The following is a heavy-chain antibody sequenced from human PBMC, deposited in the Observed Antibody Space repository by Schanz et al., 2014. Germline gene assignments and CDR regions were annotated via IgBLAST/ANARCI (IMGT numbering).Heavy chain of an antibody. CDR3: VRDSFFAFDY. V-gene: IGHV3-21*01. CDR2: ISTSGTYM. Sequence: EVQLMESGGGLVKPGGSLRLSCVASGFAFSSFAMTWVRQAPGRGLEWVSSISTSGTYMYIADSLKGRLTISRDDAKNSLFLHMNSLRAEDTAVYYCVRDSFFAFDYWGQGTLVTVSS. D-gene: IGHD3-3*01. J-gene: IGHJ4*02. CDR1: GFAFSSFA.